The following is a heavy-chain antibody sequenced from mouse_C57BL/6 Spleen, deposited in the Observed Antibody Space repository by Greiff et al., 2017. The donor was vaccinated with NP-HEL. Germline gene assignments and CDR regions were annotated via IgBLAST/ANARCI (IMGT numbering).Heavy chain of an antibody. D-gene: IGHD1-1*01. CDR2: IRNKANGYTT. Sequence: EVKLEESGGGLVQPGGSLSLSCAASGFTFTDYYMSWVRQPPGKALEWLGFIRNKANGYTTEYSASVKGRFTISRDNSQSILYLQMNALRAEDSATYYCARYYYYYFDYWGQGTTLTVSS. V-gene: IGHV7-3*01. CDR3: ARYYYYYFDY. J-gene: IGHJ2*01. CDR1: GFTFTDYY.